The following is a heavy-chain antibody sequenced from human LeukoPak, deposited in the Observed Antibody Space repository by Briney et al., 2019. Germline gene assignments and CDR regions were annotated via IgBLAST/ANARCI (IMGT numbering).Heavy chain of an antibody. CDR1: GVSFSTYY. D-gene: IGHD5-18*01. J-gene: IGHJ4*02. CDR2: VNHSGYT. V-gene: IGHV4-34*01. CDR3: ARDSGYSYGPDFDY. Sequence: KPSETLSLTCDVSGVSFSTYYWSWIRQSPEKGLEWIGEVNHSGYTNYNPSLKGRVTISVDTSKNQFSLKLSSVTAADTAVYYCARDSGYSYGPDFDYWGQGTLVTVSS.